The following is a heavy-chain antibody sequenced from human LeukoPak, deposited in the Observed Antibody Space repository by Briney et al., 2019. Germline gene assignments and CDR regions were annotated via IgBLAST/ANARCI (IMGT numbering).Heavy chain of an antibody. Sequence: ASVKVSCKVSGYTLTELSMHWVRQAPGKGLEWMGGFDPEDGETIYAQKFQGRVTMTEDTSTDTAYMELSSLRSEDTAVYYCATDRTYCGGDCYSDWGQGTLVTVSS. CDR1: GYTLTELS. J-gene: IGHJ4*02. CDR2: FDPEDGET. CDR3: ATDRTYCGGDCYSD. V-gene: IGHV1-24*01. D-gene: IGHD2-21*02.